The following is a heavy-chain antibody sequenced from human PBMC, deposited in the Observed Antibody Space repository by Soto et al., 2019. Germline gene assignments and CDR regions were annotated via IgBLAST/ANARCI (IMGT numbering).Heavy chain of an antibody. Sequence: GSLRLSCTASGFTFGDYIMTWVRQAPGKGLEWVGLIRRRALGGTTEYAASVRGRFTISRDDSKSIAYLQMNSLKTEDTAVYYCTRAHCSSTSCYKVYGMDVWGQGTKVTVYS. CDR2: IRRRALGGTT. D-gene: IGHD2-2*02. CDR1: GFTFGDYI. J-gene: IGHJ6*02. V-gene: IGHV3-49*04. CDR3: TRAHCSSTSCYKVYGMDV.